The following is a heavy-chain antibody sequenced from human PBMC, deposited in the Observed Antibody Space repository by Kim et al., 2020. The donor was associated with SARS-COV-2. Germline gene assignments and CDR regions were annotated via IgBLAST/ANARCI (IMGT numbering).Heavy chain of an antibody. Sequence: TKYGQKVQGRVIMTTDTATNTAYMELGSLRSDETARYYCARGAYGDVAFDYWGQGTLVTVSS. V-gene: IGHV1-18*01. CDR2: T. CDR3: ARGAYGDVAFDY. J-gene: IGHJ4*02. D-gene: IGHD4-17*01.